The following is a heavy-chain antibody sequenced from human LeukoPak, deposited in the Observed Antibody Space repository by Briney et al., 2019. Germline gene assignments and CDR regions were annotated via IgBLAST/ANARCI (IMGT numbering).Heavy chain of an antibody. CDR3: ARDLRGWTLDY. CDR2: ISSSGSTI. D-gene: IGHD6-19*01. CDR1: GFTFSDYY. V-gene: IGHV3-11*04. J-gene: IGHJ4*02. Sequence: GGSLRLSCAAPGFTFSDYYMSWLRQAPGKGLEWVSYISSSGSTIYYADSVKGRFTISRDNAKNSLYLQMNSLRAEDTAVYYCARDLRGWTLDYWGQGTLVTVSP.